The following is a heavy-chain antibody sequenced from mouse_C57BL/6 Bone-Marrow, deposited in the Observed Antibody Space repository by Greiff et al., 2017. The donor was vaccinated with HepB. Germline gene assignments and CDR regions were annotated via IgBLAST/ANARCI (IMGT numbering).Heavy chain of an antibody. J-gene: IGHJ4*01. CDR2: IWTGGGT. CDR1: GFSFTSYA. V-gene: IGHV2-9-1*01. CDR3: ARKGYGSSYYYAMDY. D-gene: IGHD1-1*01. Sequence: QVQLQQSGPGLVAPSQSLSITCTVSGFSFTSYAISWVRQPPGKGLEWLGVIWTGGGTNYNSALKSRLSISKDNSKSQVFLKMNSLQTDDTARYYCARKGYGSSYYYAMDYWGQGTSVTVSS.